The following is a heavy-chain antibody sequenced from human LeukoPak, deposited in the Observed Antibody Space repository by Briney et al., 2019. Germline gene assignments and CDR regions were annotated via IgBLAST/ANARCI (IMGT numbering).Heavy chain of an antibody. CDR2: ITYDGYYK. CDR3: GRYFWPVVRASPMGY. D-gene: IGHD3-10*01. CDR1: GFSFTNYG. V-gene: IGHV3-30*03. Sequence: GGSLRLSCAASGFSFTNYGMHWVRQAPGKGLEWVALITYDGYYKYYSDSVKGQFTISSDTSKNTLYLQMNSLRAEDTAVYYSGRYFWPVVRASPMGYWGQGTLVTVSS. J-gene: IGHJ4*02.